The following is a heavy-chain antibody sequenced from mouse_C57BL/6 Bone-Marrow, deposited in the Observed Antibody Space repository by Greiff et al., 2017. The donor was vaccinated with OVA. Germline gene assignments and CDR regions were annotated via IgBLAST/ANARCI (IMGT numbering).Heavy chain of an antibody. Sequence: QVQLQQPGAELVKPGASVTLSCKASGFTFTSYWITWVKQRPGHGLEWIGDIYPGSGSTNYNEKFKSKATLTVDTSSSTAYMQLSSLTSEDSAVYYCARWGRSYGYWGQGTTLTVSS. J-gene: IGHJ2*01. CDR2: IYPGSGST. V-gene: IGHV1-55*01. D-gene: IGHD1-1*01. CDR3: ARWGRSYGY. CDR1: GFTFTSYW.